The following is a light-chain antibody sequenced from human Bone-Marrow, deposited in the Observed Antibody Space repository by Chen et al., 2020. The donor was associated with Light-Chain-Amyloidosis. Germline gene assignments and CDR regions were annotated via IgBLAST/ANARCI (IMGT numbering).Light chain of an antibody. J-gene: IGLJ3*02. Sequence: QSVLTRPHSVSAAPGQQVTISCSGSSSNIGNNYVSWYQQLPGTAPKLLIYDNNKRPSGTPDRCAGSKSGTSATLGITGLQTGDEADYYCGTWDSSLSAWVFGGGTKLTVL. CDR1: SSNIGNNY. CDR2: DNN. V-gene: IGLV1-51*01. CDR3: GTWDSSLSAWV.